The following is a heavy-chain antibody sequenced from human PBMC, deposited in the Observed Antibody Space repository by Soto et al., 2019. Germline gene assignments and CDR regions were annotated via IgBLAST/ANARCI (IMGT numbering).Heavy chain of an antibody. CDR1: GYTFTSYG. J-gene: IGHJ4*02. V-gene: IGHV1-18*04. Sequence: ASVKVSCKTSGYTFTSYGISWVRQAPGQGLEWMGWISTYNGNTNYAQKFQGRATMTTDTSTTTAYMELRSLKSDDTAVYYCARLLFLEWLDDYWGQGTLATVSS. CDR2: ISTYNGNT. D-gene: IGHD3-3*01. CDR3: ARLLFLEWLDDY.